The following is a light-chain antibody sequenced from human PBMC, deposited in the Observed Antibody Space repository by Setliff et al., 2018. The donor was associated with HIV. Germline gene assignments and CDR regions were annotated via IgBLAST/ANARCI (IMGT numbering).Light chain of an antibody. Sequence: QSVLTQPASVSGSPGQSVTISCTGSSSDVGAYNYVSWYQQHPGKAPKLMIYDVTKRPSGVPDRFSGSKSGNTASLTISGLQAEDEADYYCCSYAGSYTYIFGTGTKATVL. CDR1: SSDVGAYNY. CDR2: DVT. CDR3: CSYAGSYTYI. V-gene: IGLV2-11*01. J-gene: IGLJ1*01.